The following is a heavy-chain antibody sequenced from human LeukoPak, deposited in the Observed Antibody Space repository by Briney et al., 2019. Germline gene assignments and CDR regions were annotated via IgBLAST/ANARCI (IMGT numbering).Heavy chain of an antibody. CDR2: IKQDGSEK. V-gene: IGHV3-7*01. Sequence: PGGSLRLSCAASGFIFSSYWMSWVRQAPGKWLEWVAIIKQDGSEKYYVDSVKGRFTISRDNAKNSLYLQMNSLRAEDTAVYYCAELGITMIGGVWGKGTTVTISS. CDR3: AELGITMIGGV. J-gene: IGHJ6*04. D-gene: IGHD3-10*02. CDR1: GFIFSSYW.